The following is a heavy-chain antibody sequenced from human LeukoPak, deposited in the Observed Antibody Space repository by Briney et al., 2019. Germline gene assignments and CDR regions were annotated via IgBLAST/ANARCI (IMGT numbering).Heavy chain of an antibody. CDR1: GFTFSSYE. V-gene: IGHV3-48*03. Sequence: PGGSLGLSCAASGFTFSSYEMNWVRQAPGKGLEWVSYISSSGSTIYYADSVKGRFTISRDNAKNSLYLQMNSLRAEDTAVYYCARGGAYGDYDVDYWGQGTLVTVSS. J-gene: IGHJ4*02. CDR2: ISSSGSTI. D-gene: IGHD4-17*01. CDR3: ARGGAYGDYDVDY.